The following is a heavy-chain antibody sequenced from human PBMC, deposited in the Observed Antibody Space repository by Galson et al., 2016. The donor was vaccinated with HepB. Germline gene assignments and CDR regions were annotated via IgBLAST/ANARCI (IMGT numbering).Heavy chain of an antibody. Sequence: SVKVSCKASGYTFTNYAMHWVRQAPGQRLEWMGWINADNGNTKYSQKFQGRVTITRDTSASTAYMELSSLRSEDTAVYYCASARSGYYSVVWWEFDYWGQGTLVTVSS. CDR2: INADNGNT. V-gene: IGHV1-3*01. CDR3: ASARSGYYSVVWWEFDY. D-gene: IGHD3-22*01. J-gene: IGHJ4*02. CDR1: GYTFTNYA.